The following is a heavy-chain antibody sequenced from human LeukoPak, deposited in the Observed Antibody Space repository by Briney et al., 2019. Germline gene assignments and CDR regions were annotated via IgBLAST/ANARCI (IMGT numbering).Heavy chain of an antibody. CDR3: ARFERDSSSSLFDP. Sequence: SETLSLTCTVSGYSISSGYYWGWIRQPPGKGLEWIGSIYHSGSTYYNPSLKSRVTISVDTSKNQFSLKLSSVTAADTAVYYCARFERDSSSSLFDPWGQGTLVTVSS. CDR1: GYSISSGYY. D-gene: IGHD6-6*01. V-gene: IGHV4-38-2*02. J-gene: IGHJ5*02. CDR2: IYHSGST.